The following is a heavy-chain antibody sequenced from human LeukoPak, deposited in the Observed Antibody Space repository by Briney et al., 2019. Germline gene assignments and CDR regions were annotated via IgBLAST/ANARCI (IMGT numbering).Heavy chain of an antibody. CDR3: ARAAYYYDSSNYSYNYYMDV. V-gene: IGHV4-59*11. Sequence: PSETLSLTCTVSGGSISSHFWSWIRQPPGKGLEWIGSIYYSGSTYYNPSLKSRVTISVDTSKNQFSLKLSSVTAADTAVYYCARAAYYYDSSNYSYNYYMDVWGKGTTVTVSS. CDR1: GGSISSHF. D-gene: IGHD3-22*01. J-gene: IGHJ6*03. CDR2: IYYSGST.